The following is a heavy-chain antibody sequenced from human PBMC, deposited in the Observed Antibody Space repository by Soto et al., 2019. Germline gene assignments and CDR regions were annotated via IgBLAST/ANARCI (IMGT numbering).Heavy chain of an antibody. D-gene: IGHD2-2*01. CDR2: ISGSGGST. CDR3: AKCSEYQPSFFDY. V-gene: IGHV3-23*01. J-gene: IGHJ4*02. Sequence: GGSLRLSCAASGFTFSSYAMSWVRQAPGKGLEWVSAISGSGGSTYYADSVKGRFTISRDNSTNTLYLQMNSLRAEDTAVYSCAKCSEYQPSFFDYWGQGTLVTVSS. CDR1: GFTFSSYA.